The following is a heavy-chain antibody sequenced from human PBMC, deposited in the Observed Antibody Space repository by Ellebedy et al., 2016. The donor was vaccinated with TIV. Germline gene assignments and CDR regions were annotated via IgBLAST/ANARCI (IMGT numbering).Heavy chain of an antibody. J-gene: IGHJ4*02. CDR3: ARSGSSGWYWEY. V-gene: IGHV5-51*01. D-gene: IGHD6-19*01. CDR1: GYSFTSYW. Sequence: GESLKISCKGSGYSFTSYWIGWVRQMPGKGLEWMGIIYPGDSDTRYSPSFQGLVTISADKSINTAYLQWHSLKASDSAIYYCARSGSSGWYWEYWGQGTLVTVSS. CDR2: IYPGDSDT.